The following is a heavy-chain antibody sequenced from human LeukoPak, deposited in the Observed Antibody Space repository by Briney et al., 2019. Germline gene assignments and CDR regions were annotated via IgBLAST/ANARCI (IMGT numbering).Heavy chain of an antibody. J-gene: IGHJ5*02. CDR3: ARRYQDIVVVLAAMALIWFDR. CDR1: GGFLSGYY. CDR2: INHSGNT. V-gene: IGHV4-34*01. Sequence: SETLSLTCAVYGGFLSGYYWSWIRQPPGKGLEWIGEINHSGNTNYNPSLKSRVTISVNTSKNQFSLKLSSVAAADTAVYYCARRYQDIVVVLAAMALIWFDRWGQGTLVTVSS. D-gene: IGHD2-2*01.